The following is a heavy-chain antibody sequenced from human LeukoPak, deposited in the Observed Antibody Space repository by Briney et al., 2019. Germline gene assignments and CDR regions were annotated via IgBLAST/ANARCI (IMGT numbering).Heavy chain of an antibody. CDR3: ARSLLWFGELSSNWFDP. CDR1: GGSISSYC. V-gene: IGHV4-59*01. D-gene: IGHD3-10*01. CDR2: IYYSGST. Sequence: SETLSLTCTVSGGSISSYCWSWIREPPGKGLEWIGYIYYSGSTNYNPSLKSRVTISVDTSKNQFSLKLSSVTAADTAVYYCARSLLWFGELSSNWFDPWGQGTLVTVSS. J-gene: IGHJ5*02.